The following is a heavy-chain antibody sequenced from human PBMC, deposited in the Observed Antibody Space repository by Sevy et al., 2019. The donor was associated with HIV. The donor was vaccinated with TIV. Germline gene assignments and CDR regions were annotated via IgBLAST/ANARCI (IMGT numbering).Heavy chain of an antibody. J-gene: IGHJ4*02. CDR3: TRQHCRLRYCSTTSCHLFDY. CDR1: GFTFGDYA. D-gene: IGHD2-2*01. CDR2: IRSKAYGGTT. Sequence: GGSLRLSCTASGFTFGDYAMSWFRQAPGKGLEWVGFIRSKAYGGTTEYAASVKGRFTISRDDSKSIAYLQMNSLKTEDTAVYYCTRQHCRLRYCSTTSCHLFDYWGQGTLVTVSS. V-gene: IGHV3-49*03.